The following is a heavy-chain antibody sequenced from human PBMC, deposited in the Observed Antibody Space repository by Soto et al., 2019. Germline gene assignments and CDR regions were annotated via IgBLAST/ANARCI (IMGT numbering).Heavy chain of an antibody. V-gene: IGHV1-69*01. CDR3: ARDWGLTNYYDSSGSPPKLSTWGYYYGMDV. CDR2: IIPIFGTA. D-gene: IGHD3-22*01. J-gene: IGHJ6*02. CDR1: GGTFSSYA. Sequence: QVQLGQSGAEVKKPGSSVKVSCKASGGTFSSYAISWLRQAPGQGLEWMGGIIPIFGTANYAQKFQGRVTITADESTSTAYLELSSLRSEDTVVYYCARDWGLTNYYDSSGSPPKLSTWGYYYGMDVWGQGTTVTVSS.